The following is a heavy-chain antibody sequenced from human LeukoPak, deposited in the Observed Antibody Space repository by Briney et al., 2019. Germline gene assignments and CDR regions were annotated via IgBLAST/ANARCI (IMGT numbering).Heavy chain of an antibody. J-gene: IGHJ5*01. V-gene: IGHV4-4*07. CDR2: DSATGST. CDR3: ARDDLVWGGSNWFDP. D-gene: IGHD2-8*01. CDR1: GGSISDYF. Sequence: SETLSLTCTISGGSISDYFWTWVRQPAGKGLEWIGRDSATGSTNYNPSLKSRITMSVDTSKNQFSLKLSSVTAADTAVYYCARDDLVWGGSNWFDPWGQGTLVIVSS.